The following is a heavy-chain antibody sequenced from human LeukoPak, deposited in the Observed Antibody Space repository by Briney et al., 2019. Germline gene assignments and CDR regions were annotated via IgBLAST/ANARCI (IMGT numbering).Heavy chain of an antibody. D-gene: IGHD6-19*01. Sequence: GGSLRLSCAASGFSVSSNYMSWVRQAPGKGLEWVSVIYSGGSTYYADSVKGRFTISRDNSKNTLYLQVNSLRAEDTAVYYCARDFGIAVGDAFDIWGQGTMVTVSS. CDR3: ARDFGIAVGDAFDI. CDR2: IYSGGST. V-gene: IGHV3-66*01. CDR1: GFSVSSNY. J-gene: IGHJ3*02.